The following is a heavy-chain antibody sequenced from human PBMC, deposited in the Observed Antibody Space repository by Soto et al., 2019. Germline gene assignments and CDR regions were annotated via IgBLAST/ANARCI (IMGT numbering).Heavy chain of an antibody. D-gene: IGHD4-4*01. CDR3: AKDFQYSNYYYYGMDV. CDR2: ISYDGSNK. Sequence: SGGSLRLSCAASGFTFSSYGMHWVRQAPGKGLEWVAVISYDGSNKYYADSVKGRFTISRDNSKNTLYLQMNSLRAEDTAVYYCAKDFQYSNYYYYGMDVWGQGTTVTVSS. CDR1: GFTFSSYG. J-gene: IGHJ6*02. V-gene: IGHV3-30*18.